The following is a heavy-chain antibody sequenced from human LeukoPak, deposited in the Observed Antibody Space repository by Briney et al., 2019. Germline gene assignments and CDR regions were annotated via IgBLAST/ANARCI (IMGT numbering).Heavy chain of an antibody. CDR1: GYTFTNYG. Sequence: ASVKVSCKASGYTFTNYGISWVRQAPGQGLEWMGWISAYSGNTNYAQNLQGRVTMTTDTSTSTAYMELSRLRSDDTAVYYCARKPSPYGSGSYPFDYWGQGTLVTVSS. D-gene: IGHD3-10*01. CDR3: ARKPSPYGSGSYPFDY. CDR2: ISAYSGNT. V-gene: IGHV1-18*01. J-gene: IGHJ4*02.